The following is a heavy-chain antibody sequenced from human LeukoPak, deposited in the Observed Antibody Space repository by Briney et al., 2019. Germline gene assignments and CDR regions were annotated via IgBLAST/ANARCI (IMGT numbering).Heavy chain of an antibody. D-gene: IGHD4-17*01. V-gene: IGHV4-39*02. CDR3: ARETGSAVGSTDFDY. CDR2: IYYSGST. Sequence: SETLSLTCTVSGGSISSSYYYWGWIRQPPGKGLEWIGSIYYSGSTYYNPSLKSRVTISVDTSKNQFSLKLRSVTAADTAVYYCARETGSAVGSTDFDYWGQGTLVTVSS. CDR1: GGSISSSYYY. J-gene: IGHJ4*02.